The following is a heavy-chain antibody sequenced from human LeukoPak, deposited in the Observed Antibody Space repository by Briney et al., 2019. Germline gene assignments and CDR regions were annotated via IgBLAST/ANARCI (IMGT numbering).Heavy chain of an antibody. Sequence: ASVKVSCKASGYTFTGYYMHWVRQAPGQGLEWMGWINPNSGGTNYAQKFQGRVTMTRDTSISTAYMELSRLRSDDTAVYYCAKHGYSSGWPQVPFDYWGQGTLVTVSS. CDR3: AKHGYSSGWPQVPFDY. CDR2: INPNSGGT. J-gene: IGHJ4*02. V-gene: IGHV1-2*02. CDR1: GYTFTGYY. D-gene: IGHD6-19*01.